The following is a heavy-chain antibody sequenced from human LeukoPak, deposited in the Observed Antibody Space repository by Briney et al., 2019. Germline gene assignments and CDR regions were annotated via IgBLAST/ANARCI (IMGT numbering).Heavy chain of an antibody. J-gene: IGHJ3*02. D-gene: IGHD6-13*01. V-gene: IGHV3-30*18. Sequence: GGSLRLSCAASGFTFSSYGMHWVRQAPGKGLEWVAVISYDGSNKYYADSVKGRFTISRDNSKNTLYLQMNSLRAEDTAVYYCAKCIAAADYTDAFDIWGQGTMVTVSS. CDR3: AKCIAAADYTDAFDI. CDR1: GFTFSSYG. CDR2: ISYDGSNK.